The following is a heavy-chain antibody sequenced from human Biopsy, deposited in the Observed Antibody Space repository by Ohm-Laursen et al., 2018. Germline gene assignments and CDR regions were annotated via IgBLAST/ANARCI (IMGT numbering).Heavy chain of an antibody. V-gene: IGHV4-4*07. Sequence: SQTLSLTCTVSGASITSYYWSWIRQPAGKGLEWIGHTYKGGNTNHNPSLKSRVSVSVDTSKNQLSLTLRSVTAADTAVYYCARDLPSSYYYAMYVWGQGTTVTVSS. CDR2: TYKGGNT. CDR1: GASITSYY. J-gene: IGHJ6*02. CDR3: ARDLPSSYYYAMYV.